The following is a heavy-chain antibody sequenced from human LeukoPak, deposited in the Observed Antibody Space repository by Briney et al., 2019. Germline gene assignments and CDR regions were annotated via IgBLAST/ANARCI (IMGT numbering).Heavy chain of an antibody. D-gene: IGHD1-26*01. Sequence: GGSLRLSCAASGFTLSNAWMGWVRQAPGKGLEWVGRIKSKTDGGTTDYAAPVKVRFTISRDDSKTTLYLQMSSLKIEDTAVYYCTTDRGRTELPLFASWGQGTLVTVSS. J-gene: IGHJ5*01. CDR3: TTDRGRTELPLFAS. V-gene: IGHV3-15*01. CDR2: IKSKTDGGTT. CDR1: GFTLSNAW.